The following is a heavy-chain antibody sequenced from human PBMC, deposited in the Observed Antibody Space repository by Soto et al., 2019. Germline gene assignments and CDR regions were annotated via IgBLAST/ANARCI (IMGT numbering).Heavy chain of an antibody. D-gene: IGHD5-12*01. CDR3: ATRYHIGLDY. CDR2: INPSGGST. V-gene: IGHV1-46*01. CDR1: GYTFTSYY. Sequence: ASVKVSCKASGYTFTSYYMHWARQAPGQGLEWMGIINPSGGSTSYAQKFQGRVTMTRDTSTSTVYMELSSLRSEDTAVYYCATRYHIGLDYWGKGTLVTVCS. J-gene: IGHJ4*02.